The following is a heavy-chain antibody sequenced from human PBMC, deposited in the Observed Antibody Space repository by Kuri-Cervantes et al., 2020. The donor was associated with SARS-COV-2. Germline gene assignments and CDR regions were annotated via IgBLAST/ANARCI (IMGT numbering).Heavy chain of an antibody. CDR3: ARGDGYADYYYYMDV. Sequence: SETLSLTCTVSGGSISSYYWSWIRQPPGKGLEWIGYIYYSGSTNYNPSLKSRVTISVDTSKNQFSLKLSSVTAADTAVYYCARGDGYADYYYYMDVWGKGNTVNISS. V-gene: IGHV4-59*01. J-gene: IGHJ6*03. D-gene: IGHD5-24*01. CDR2: IYYSGST. CDR1: GGSISSYY.